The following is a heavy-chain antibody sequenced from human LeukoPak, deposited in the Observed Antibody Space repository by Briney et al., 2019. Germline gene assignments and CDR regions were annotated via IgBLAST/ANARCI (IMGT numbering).Heavy chain of an antibody. CDR2: INPNSGGT. J-gene: IGHJ3*02. CDR3: ATSPLLYSSGWWTDAFDI. CDR1: GYTFTVYY. Sequence: EASVKVSCKASGYTFTVYYMHWVRQAPGQGLEWMGWINPNSGGTNYAQKFQGRVTMTRDTSISTAYMELSRLRSDDTAVYYCATSPLLYSSGWWTDAFDIWGQGTMVTVSS. V-gene: IGHV1-2*02. D-gene: IGHD6-19*01.